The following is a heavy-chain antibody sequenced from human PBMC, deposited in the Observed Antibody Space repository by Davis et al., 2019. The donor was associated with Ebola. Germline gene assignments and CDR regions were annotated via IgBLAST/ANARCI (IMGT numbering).Heavy chain of an antibody. J-gene: IGHJ4*02. CDR3: ARSTFDY. CDR2: ISYDGSNK. V-gene: IGHV3-30-3*01. CDR1: GFTFSSYA. D-gene: IGHD5/OR15-5a*01. Sequence: GESLKISCAASGFTFSSYAMHWVRQAPGKGLEWVAVISYDGSNKYYADSVKGRFTISRDNSKNTLYLQMNSLRAEDTAVYYCARSTFDYWGQGTLVTVSS.